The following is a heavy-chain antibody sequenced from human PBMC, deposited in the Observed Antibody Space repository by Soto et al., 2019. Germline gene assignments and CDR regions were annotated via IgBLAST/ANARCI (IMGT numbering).Heavy chain of an antibody. CDR2: IKSKTDGGTT. J-gene: IGHJ6*02. CDR3: SPMITFGGVIAVNYGMDV. Sequence: LRLSCAASGFTFSNAWRNWVRQAPGKGLEWVGRIKSKTDGGTTDYAAPVKGRFTISRDDSKNTLYLQMNSLKTEDTAVYYCSPMITFGGVIAVNYGMDVWGQGTTVTVSS. D-gene: IGHD3-16*02. V-gene: IGHV3-15*07. CDR1: GFTFSNAW.